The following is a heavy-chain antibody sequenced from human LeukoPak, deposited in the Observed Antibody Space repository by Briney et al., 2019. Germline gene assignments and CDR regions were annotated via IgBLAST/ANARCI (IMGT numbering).Heavy chain of an antibody. CDR3: ARANPITMIVEGGDYFDY. Sequence: SVKVSCKASGGTFSSYAISWVRQAPGQGLEWMGRIIPILGIANYAQKFQGRVTITADKTTSTAYMELSSLRSEDTAVYYCARANPITMIVEGGDYFDYWGQGTLVTVSS. CDR2: IIPILGIA. J-gene: IGHJ4*02. CDR1: GGTFSSYA. D-gene: IGHD3-22*01. V-gene: IGHV1-69*04.